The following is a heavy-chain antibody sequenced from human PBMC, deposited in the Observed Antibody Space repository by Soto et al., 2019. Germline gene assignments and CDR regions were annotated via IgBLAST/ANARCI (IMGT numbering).Heavy chain of an antibody. CDR1: GDSVSSDRVA. CDR3: ARDYLGWYYDD. V-gene: IGHV6-1*01. CDR2: TYYRSKWYN. Sequence: SQTLSLTCAISGDSVSSDRVAWNWIRQSPSRGLEWLGRTYYRSKWYNDYAVSVRGRISINPDTSKNQFSLQLTSVTPEDTAVYYCARDYLGWYYDDWGQGTLVTVSS. D-gene: IGHD6-19*01. J-gene: IGHJ4*02.